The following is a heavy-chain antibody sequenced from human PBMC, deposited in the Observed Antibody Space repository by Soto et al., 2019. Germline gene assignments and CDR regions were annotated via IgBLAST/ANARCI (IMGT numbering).Heavy chain of an antibody. J-gene: IGHJ6*02. CDR3: ARAIFHYAYGGNLRFWSYYYDGMDV. V-gene: IGHV1-69*01. D-gene: IGHD3-3*01. CDR1: GGTFSSYA. CDR2: IIPIFGTA. Sequence: QVQLVQSGAEVKKPGSSVKVSCKASGGTFSSYAISWVRQAPGQGLEWIGGIIPIFGTANYAQKFQGRVTIPADESTSTAYMEMSSLGSEDRAVYYCARAIFHYAYGGNLRFWSYYYDGMDVWGQGTTVTVSS.